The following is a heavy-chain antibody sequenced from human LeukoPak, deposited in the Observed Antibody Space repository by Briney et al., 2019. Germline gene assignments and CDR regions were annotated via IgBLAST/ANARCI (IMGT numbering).Heavy chain of an antibody. V-gene: IGHV3-7*01. CDR3: ARYDYGDYEDYFYYMDV. CDR2: IKQDGSEK. J-gene: IGHJ6*03. Sequence: PGGSLRLSCAASGFTFSSYWMSWVRQAPGKGLEWVANIKQDGSEKYYVDSVKGRFSISRDNAKNSLYLQMNSLRAEDTAVYYCARYDYGDYEDYFYYMDVWGRGTTVIVSS. CDR1: GFTFSSYW. D-gene: IGHD4-17*01.